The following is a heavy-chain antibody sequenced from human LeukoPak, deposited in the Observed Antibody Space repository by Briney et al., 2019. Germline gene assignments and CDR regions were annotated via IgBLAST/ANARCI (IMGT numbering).Heavy chain of an antibody. D-gene: IGHD3-22*01. CDR1: GFTFGNAW. CDR3: TTEPRPYYDSSGYYTPGPFDP. Sequence: EPGGSLRLSCAASGFTFGNAWMNWVRQALGKGLEWVGRIKSKTDGGTTDYAAPVKGRFTISRDDSKNTLYLQMNSLKTEDTAVYYCTTEPRPYYDSSGYYTPGPFDPWGQGTLVTVSS. V-gene: IGHV3-15*07. J-gene: IGHJ5*02. CDR2: IKSKTDGGTT.